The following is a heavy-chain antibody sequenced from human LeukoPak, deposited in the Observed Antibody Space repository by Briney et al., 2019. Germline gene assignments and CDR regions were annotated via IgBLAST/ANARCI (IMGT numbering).Heavy chain of an antibody. CDR2: IYYSGST. J-gene: IGHJ4*02. V-gene: IGHV4-59*01. D-gene: IGHD6-19*01. CDR1: GGSISSYY. Sequence: SETLSLTCTVSGGSISSYYWSWIRQPPGKGLEWIGYIYYSGSTNYNPSLKRRVTISVDTSKNQFSPKLSSVTAADTAVYYCARDRGSSGWYRDFDYWGQGTLVTVSS. CDR3: ARDRGSSGWYRDFDY.